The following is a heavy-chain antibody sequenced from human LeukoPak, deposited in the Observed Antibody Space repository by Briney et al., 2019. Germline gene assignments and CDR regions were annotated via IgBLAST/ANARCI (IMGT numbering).Heavy chain of an antibody. CDR1: GFTFSNAW. CDR3: TAVGYYDSSYTCY. D-gene: IGHD3-22*01. V-gene: IGHV3-15*01. Sequence: GGSLRLSXAASGFTFSNAWMSWVRQAPGKGLEWVGRIKSKTDGGTTDYAAPVKGRFTISRDDSKNTLYLQMNSLKTEDTAVYYCTAVGYYDSSYTCYWGQGTLVTVSS. CDR2: IKSKTDGGTT. J-gene: IGHJ4*02.